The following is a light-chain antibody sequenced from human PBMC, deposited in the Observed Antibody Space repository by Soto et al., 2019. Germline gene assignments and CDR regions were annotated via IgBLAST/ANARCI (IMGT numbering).Light chain of an antibody. CDR3: RQCDEDSQFT. CDR2: EAS. CDR1: QSIGTW. Sequence: DIQMTQSPSTLSASVGDRVTITCRASQSIGTWLAWYQQKPGKAPKLLIYEASSLQGGVPSRFSGSGSGTEFTLRISGVQPDDFATYYWRQCDEDSQFTFGQGTKLEIK. J-gene: IGKJ2*01. V-gene: IGKV1-5*03.